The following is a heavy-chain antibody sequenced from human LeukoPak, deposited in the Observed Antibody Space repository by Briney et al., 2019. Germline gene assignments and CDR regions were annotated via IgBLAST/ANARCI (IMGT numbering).Heavy chain of an antibody. J-gene: IGHJ4*02. V-gene: IGHV1-2*02. CDR1: GYTFTGYY. D-gene: IGHD3-22*01. Sequence: ASVKVSCKASGYTFTGYYMHWVRQAPGQGPEWMGWINPNSGGTNYAQKFQGRVTMTRDTSISTAYMELSRLRSDDTAVYYCARGTYYDSSGYAYWGQGTLVTVSS. CDR3: ARGTYYDSSGYAY. CDR2: INPNSGGT.